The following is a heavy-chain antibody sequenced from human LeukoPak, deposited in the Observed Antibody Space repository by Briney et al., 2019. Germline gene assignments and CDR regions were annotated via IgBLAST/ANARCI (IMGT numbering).Heavy chain of an antibody. CDR2: ISYIGST. CDR1: DDSFSSHY. J-gene: IGHJ3*02. CDR3: ARDLVTVTKGFDI. Sequence: SETLSLTCAVSDDSFSSHYWTWIRQPPGKGLEGIGYISYIGSTNYNPSLKSRVTISIDTSRNQFSLRLSSVTAADTAVYYCARDLVTVTKGFDIWGQGTMVSVSS. V-gene: IGHV4-59*11. D-gene: IGHD4-17*01.